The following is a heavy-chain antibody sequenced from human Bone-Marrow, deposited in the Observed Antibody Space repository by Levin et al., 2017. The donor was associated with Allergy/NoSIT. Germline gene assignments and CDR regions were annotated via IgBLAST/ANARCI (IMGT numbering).Heavy chain of an antibody. J-gene: IGHJ6*03. CDR2: ISGGGGAT. D-gene: IGHD4-11*01. V-gene: IGHV3-23*01. CDR3: AKDPTVTPYYMDV. Sequence: GESLKISCEASGFVFSNYAMNWVRQAPGKGLEWVSSISGGGGATYYPDSLQGRFTVSRDNSRNTLYLQMNSLRAEDTAIYYCAKDPTVTPYYMDVWGKGTTVIVSS. CDR1: GFVFSNYA.